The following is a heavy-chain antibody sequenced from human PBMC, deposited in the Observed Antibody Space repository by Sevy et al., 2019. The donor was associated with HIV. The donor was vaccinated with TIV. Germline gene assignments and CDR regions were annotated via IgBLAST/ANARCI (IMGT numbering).Heavy chain of an antibody. Sequence: GGSLRLSCAASGFTFSSYEMNWVRQAPGKGLEWVSYISNSGTTISYSDSVRGRFSISRDNARNSLYLQMNSLRSEDTAVYYCATEYSNGFDYWGQGTRVTVSS. D-gene: IGHD4-4*01. J-gene: IGHJ4*02. CDR2: ISNSGTTI. CDR1: GFTFSSYE. CDR3: ATEYSNGFDY. V-gene: IGHV3-48*03.